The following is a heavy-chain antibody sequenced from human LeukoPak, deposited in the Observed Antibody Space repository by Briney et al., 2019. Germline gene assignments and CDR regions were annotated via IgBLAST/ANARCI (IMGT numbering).Heavy chain of an antibody. CDR2: ISSSGSTI. CDR1: GFTFSDYY. V-gene: IGHV3-11*01. CDR3: ARGVFAYQRDYYMDV. D-gene: IGHD2-2*01. J-gene: IGHJ6*03. Sequence: GGSLRLSCAASGFTFSDYYMSWIRQAPGKGLEWVSYISSSGSTIYYADSVKGRFTISRDNTKNSLYLQMNSLRAEDTAVYYCARGVFAYQRDYYMDVWGKGTTVTVSS.